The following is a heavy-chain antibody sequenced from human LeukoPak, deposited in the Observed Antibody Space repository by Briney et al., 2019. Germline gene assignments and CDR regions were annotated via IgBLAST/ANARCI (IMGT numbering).Heavy chain of an antibody. D-gene: IGHD3-10*01. J-gene: IGHJ6*03. CDR1: GFTVSSNY. CDR2: IYSGGRT. Sequence: GGSLRLSCAASGFTVSSNYMIWVRQAPGKGLEWVSVIYSGGRTYYVGSVKGRFTISRDISKNTLYLQMNSLRAEDTAVYYCARVLSGRGSLYSYYYYMDVWGKGTTVTIS. CDR3: ARVLSGRGSLYSYYYYMDV. V-gene: IGHV3-53*01.